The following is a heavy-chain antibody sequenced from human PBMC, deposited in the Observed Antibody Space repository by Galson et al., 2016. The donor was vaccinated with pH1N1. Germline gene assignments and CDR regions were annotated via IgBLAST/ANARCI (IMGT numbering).Heavy chain of an antibody. CDR1: GGTFNSHS. J-gene: IGHJ6*02. V-gene: IGHV1-69*13. CDR3: GTKTLTNEDRNFFEYGMDV. Sequence: SVKVSCKASGGTFNSHSFNWVRQTAGQGLEWMGGVIPLFGTTHYAQMFQGRVTVIADDSSTTVYMELKNLRPEDPAVYYCGTKTLTNEDRNFFEYGMDVWGQGTTVAVSS. CDR2: VIPLFGTT. D-gene: IGHD2-8*01.